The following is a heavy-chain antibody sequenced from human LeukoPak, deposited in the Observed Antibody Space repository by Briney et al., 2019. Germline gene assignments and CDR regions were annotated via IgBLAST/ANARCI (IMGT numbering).Heavy chain of an antibody. D-gene: IGHD3-9*01. CDR1: GYNFDKFG. CDR2: INTHNGNT. J-gene: IGHJ4*02. V-gene: IGHV1-18*01. Sequence: GASVKVSCKASGYNFDKFGIAWVRQAPGQGLEWMGWINTHNGNTKYAQQYQGRVTMTTDTSTSTVYMEMRSLRSDDTAVYFCARDTPQPLKRYDYWGQGTQVTVSS. CDR3: ARDTPQPLKRYDY.